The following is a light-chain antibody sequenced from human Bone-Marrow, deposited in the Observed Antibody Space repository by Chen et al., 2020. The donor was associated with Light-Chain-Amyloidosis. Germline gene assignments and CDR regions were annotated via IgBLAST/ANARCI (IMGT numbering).Light chain of an antibody. J-gene: IGKJ2*01. CDR3: QQYYSTPYT. Sequence: DIVMTQSPDSLAVSLGERATINCKSSERLLYRSNNKNYLGWYQQKPGQSPKLLMYWASTRESGVPDRFSGSGSGTDFTLTISSLQAEDVAVYYCQQYYSTPYTFGQGTELEIQ. CDR2: WAS. V-gene: IGKV4-1*01. CDR1: ERLLYRSNNKNY.